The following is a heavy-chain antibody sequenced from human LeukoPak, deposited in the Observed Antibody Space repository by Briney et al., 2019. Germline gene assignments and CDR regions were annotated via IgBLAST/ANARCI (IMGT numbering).Heavy chain of an antibody. J-gene: IGHJ3*02. D-gene: IGHD3-10*01. CDR1: GFTFSSYW. CDR2: IKQDGSEK. Sequence: GGSLRLSCAASGFTFSSYWMTWVRQAPGKGLEWVANIKQDGSEKYYVDSVKGRFTISRDNAKNSVYLQMNSLRAEDTAVYYCATHRDSSYDYRSGSARHAAIDMWGQGTMVSVSS. V-gene: IGHV3-7*01. CDR3: ATHRDSSYDYRSGSARHAAIDM.